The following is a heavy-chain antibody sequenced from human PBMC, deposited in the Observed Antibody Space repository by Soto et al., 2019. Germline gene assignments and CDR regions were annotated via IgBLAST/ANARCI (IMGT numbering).Heavy chain of an antibody. V-gene: IGHV3-11*06. D-gene: IGHD1-1*01. J-gene: IGHJ4*02. CDR3: VRSGDNYNLLDY. CDR2: SSNSGSFT. Sequence: GGSLRLSCAASGFTFSGHHMSWIRPAPGKGLEWIGYSSNSGSFTRYADSVKGRFSISRDNAKNSLYLQINSLRGDDTAIYYCVRSGDNYNLLDYWGQGTPVTVSS. CDR1: GFTFSGHH.